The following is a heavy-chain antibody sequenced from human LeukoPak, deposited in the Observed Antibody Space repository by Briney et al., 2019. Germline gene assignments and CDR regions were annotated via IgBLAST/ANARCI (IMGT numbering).Heavy chain of an antibody. V-gene: IGHV3-74*01. CDR3: ARDSDWLLFDY. D-gene: IGHD3-9*01. Sequence: GGSLTLSCAASGFTFSAYWMHWVRQVPGKGLVWVSRVNREGTTTIYADSAKGRFTISRDNGKNTLYLQMNSLRAEDTAVYYCARDSDWLLFDYWGQGTLVTVSS. J-gene: IGHJ4*02. CDR1: GFTFSAYW. CDR2: VNREGTTT.